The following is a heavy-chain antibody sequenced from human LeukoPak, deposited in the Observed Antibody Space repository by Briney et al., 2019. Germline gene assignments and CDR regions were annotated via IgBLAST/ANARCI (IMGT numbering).Heavy chain of an antibody. Sequence: SGTLSLTCTVSGGSISSYYWSWIRQPAGKGLEWIGRIFASGSTNSNPSLKSRVTMSVDTSKNQFSLNLSSVTAADTAVYYCARHSAMDVWGKGTTVTVSS. D-gene: IGHD3-10*01. CDR1: GGSISSYY. V-gene: IGHV4-4*07. CDR3: ARHSAMDV. J-gene: IGHJ6*04. CDR2: IFASGST.